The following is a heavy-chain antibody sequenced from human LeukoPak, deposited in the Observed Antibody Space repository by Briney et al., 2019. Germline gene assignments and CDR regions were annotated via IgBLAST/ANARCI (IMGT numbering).Heavy chain of an antibody. CDR3: AIDSWELWGY. J-gene: IGHJ4*02. D-gene: IGHD1-26*01. Sequence: GGSLRLSCAASGFTFTSYWMTWVRQAPGKGLEWVANIKQDGSEKYYVDSVKGRFTISRDNAKSALSLQMNSLRAEDTAVYYCAIDSWELWGYWGQGTLVTVSS. CDR2: IKQDGSEK. V-gene: IGHV3-7*01. CDR1: GFTFTSYW.